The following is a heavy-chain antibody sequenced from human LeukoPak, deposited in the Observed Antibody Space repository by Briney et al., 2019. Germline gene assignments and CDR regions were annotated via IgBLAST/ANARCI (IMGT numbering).Heavy chain of an antibody. CDR1: GFTFSSYS. J-gene: IGHJ4*02. CDR2: ISSSSSYI. V-gene: IGHV3-21*01. Sequence: GGSLRLSCAASGFTFSSYSMNWVRQAPGKGLEWVSFISSSSSYIYYADSVKGRFTISRDNAKNSLYLQMNSLRAEDTAVYYCASQPVDYWGQGTLVTVSS. CDR3: ASQPVDY.